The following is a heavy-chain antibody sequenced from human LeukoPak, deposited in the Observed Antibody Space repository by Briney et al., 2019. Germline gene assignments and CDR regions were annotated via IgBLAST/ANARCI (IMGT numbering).Heavy chain of an antibody. Sequence: GGSLRLSCAASGFTVSRNNMNWVRQAPGKGLEWVSVIYSGGNTYYADSVKDRFTISRDKSKNTLYLQMSGLRTDDTAVYYCARVTGYNDAFDIWGQGTMVTVSS. CDR1: GFTVSRNN. D-gene: IGHD3-10*01. CDR3: ARVTGYNDAFDI. J-gene: IGHJ3*02. CDR2: IYSGGNT. V-gene: IGHV3-66*01.